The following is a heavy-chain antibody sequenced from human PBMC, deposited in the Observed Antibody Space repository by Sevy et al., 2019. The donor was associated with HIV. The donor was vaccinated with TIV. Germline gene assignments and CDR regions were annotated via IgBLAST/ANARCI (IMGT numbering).Heavy chain of an antibody. CDR2: ISYDGSNK. D-gene: IGHD3-10*01. CDR3: ARGSSSITMVRGVNY. J-gene: IGHJ4*02. Sequence: GESLRLSCAASGFTFSSYAMHWVRQAPGKGLEWVAVISYDGSNKYYADSVKDRFTISRDNSKNTLYLQMNSLRAEDTAVYYCARGSSSITMVRGVNYWGQGTLVTVSS. V-gene: IGHV3-30-3*01. CDR1: GFTFSSYA.